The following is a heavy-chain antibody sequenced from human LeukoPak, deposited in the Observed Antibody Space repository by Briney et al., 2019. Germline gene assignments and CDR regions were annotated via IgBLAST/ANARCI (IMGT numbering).Heavy chain of an antibody. J-gene: IGHJ4*02. CDR1: GFTFSSYW. CDR2: IKQDGSGK. CDR3: ARDRIVTTVVTEYYFDY. Sequence: PGGSLRLSCAASGFTFSSYWMSWVRQAPGKGLEWVANIKQDGSGKYYVDSVKGRFTISRDNAKNSLYLQMNSLRAEDTAVYYCARDRIVTTVVTEYYFDYWGQGTLVTVSS. V-gene: IGHV3-7*01. D-gene: IGHD4-23*01.